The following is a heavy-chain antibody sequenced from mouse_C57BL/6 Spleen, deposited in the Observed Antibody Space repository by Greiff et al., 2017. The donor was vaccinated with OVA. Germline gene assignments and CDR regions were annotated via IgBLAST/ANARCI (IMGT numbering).Heavy chain of an antibody. D-gene: IGHD6-2*01. J-gene: IGHJ4*01. CDR3: ARVSHYYAMDY. Sequence: QVQLQQSGAELVRPGTSVKMSCKASGYTFTNYWIGWAKQRPGHGLEWIGDIYPGGGYTNYNEKFKGKATLTADKSSSTAYMQFSSLTSEDSAIYYCARVSHYYAMDYWGQGTSVTVSS. CDR1: GYTFTNYW. V-gene: IGHV1-63*01. CDR2: IYPGGGYT.